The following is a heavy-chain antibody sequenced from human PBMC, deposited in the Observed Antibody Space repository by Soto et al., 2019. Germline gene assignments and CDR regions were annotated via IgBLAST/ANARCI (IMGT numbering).Heavy chain of an antibody. J-gene: IGHJ4*02. D-gene: IGHD3-3*01. Sequence: QVHLEQSGAEVKKAGASVKISCKASGYSFAAYYINWVRQVSGQGLEWMGWINPNTGVTDYAQKFQGRVTLPRDTSIKTAYLALTSLRSDDTAVYYCATIYTWNEWQGGSDYWGQGTLLTVSS. V-gene: IGHV1-2*02. CDR1: GYSFAAYY. CDR3: ATIYTWNEWQGGSDY. CDR2: INPNTGVT.